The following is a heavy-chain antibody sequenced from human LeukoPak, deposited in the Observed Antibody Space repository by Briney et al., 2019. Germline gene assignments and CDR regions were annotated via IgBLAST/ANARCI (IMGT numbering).Heavy chain of an antibody. J-gene: IGHJ6*02. D-gene: IGHD3-10*01. CDR2: IRYDGSNK. CDR1: GFTFSSYG. Sequence: GGSLRLSCAASGFTFSSYGMHWVRQPPGKGLEWVAFIRYDGSNKYYADSVKGRFTISRDNSKNTLYLQMNSLRAEDTAVYYCARDAHTGSGTYWGGVDYYYGLDVGGQGTTVTVSS. CDR3: ARDAHTGSGTYWGGVDYYYGLDV. V-gene: IGHV3-30*02.